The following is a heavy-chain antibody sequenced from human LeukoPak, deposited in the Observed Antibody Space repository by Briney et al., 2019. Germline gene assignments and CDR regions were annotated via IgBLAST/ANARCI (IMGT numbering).Heavy chain of an antibody. CDR2: IYYSGST. D-gene: IGHD3-10*01. CDR3: ARDRYGSGGFDY. V-gene: IGHV4-59*01. Sequence: SETLSLTCTVSGGSISSYYWSWIRQPPGKGLEWIGYIYYSGSTNYNPSLKSRGTISVDTSKNQFSLKLSSVTAADTAVYYCARDRYGSGGFDYWGQGTLVTVSS. J-gene: IGHJ4*02. CDR1: GGSISSYY.